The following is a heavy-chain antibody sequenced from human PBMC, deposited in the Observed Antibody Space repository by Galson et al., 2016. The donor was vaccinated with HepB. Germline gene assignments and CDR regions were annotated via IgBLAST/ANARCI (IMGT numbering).Heavy chain of an antibody. D-gene: IGHD6-19*01. CDR1: QLSISSSA. CDR2: ISAGGGSE. CDR3: ARCSVYSSGWCNSFDP. V-gene: IGHV3-23*01. Sequence: SLRLSCAVSQLSISSSAMSWVRQAPGKGLEWVSSISAGGGSEYTDSVKGRFTTSRGISKNTLYLQMSSLRAEDTAVYYCARCSVYSSGWCNSFDPWGQGTLVTVSS. J-gene: IGHJ5*02.